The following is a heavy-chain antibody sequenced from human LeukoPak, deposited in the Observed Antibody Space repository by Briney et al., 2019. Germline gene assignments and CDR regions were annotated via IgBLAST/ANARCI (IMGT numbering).Heavy chain of an antibody. CDR3: ARGLAVAGTS. D-gene: IGHD6-19*01. J-gene: IGHJ4*02. Sequence: SETLSLTCAVYGGSFSGYHWSWIRQPPGKGLEWIGEINQRGNTYYNPSLKSRVTMSVDTSKNQFSLKLSSVTAADTAVYYCARGLAVAGTSWGQGTLVTVSS. CDR1: GGSFSGYH. CDR2: INQRGNT. V-gene: IGHV4-34*01.